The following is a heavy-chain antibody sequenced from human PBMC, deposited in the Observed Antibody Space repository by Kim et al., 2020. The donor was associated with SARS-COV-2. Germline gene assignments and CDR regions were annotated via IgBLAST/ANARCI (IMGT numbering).Heavy chain of an antibody. Sequence: WGSLRLSCAASGFTVSADHMSWVRQAPGKGLEWVSLLFSDSRTFYADSVKGRFTISRDDSRNTVYLEMNSLRPEDTAAYYCARHDWFDPWGHGTQVTVSS. CDR2: LFSDSRT. J-gene: IGHJ5*02. V-gene: IGHV3-53*01. CDR1: GFTVSADH. CDR3: ARHDWFDP.